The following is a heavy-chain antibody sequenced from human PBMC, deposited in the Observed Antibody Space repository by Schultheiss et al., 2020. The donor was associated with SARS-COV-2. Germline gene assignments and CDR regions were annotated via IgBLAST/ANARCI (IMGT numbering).Heavy chain of an antibody. D-gene: IGHD2-2*01. CDR1: GYTFTSYG. J-gene: IGHJ6*02. Sequence: ASVKVSCKASGYTFTSYGISWVRQAPGQGLEWMGWINPNSGGTNYAQKFQGRVTITADKSTSTAYMELSSLRSEDTAVYYCASFPGQLPHYYYYGMDVWGQGTTVTVSS. CDR2: INPNSGGT. V-gene: IGHV1-18*04. CDR3: ASFPGQLPHYYYYGMDV.